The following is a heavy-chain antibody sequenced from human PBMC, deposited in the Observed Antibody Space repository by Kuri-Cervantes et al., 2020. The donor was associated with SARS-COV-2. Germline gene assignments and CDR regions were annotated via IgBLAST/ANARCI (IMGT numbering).Heavy chain of an antibody. V-gene: IGHV4-39*01. J-gene: IGHJ4*02. CDR1: ARSISSSSYY. CDR3: ARRGAVAGTVPFFDY. Sequence: SETLSLTCTVAARSISSSSYYWGWIRQPPGTGLEWIGSIYYSGSTYYNPSLKSRVTISVDTSKNQFSLKLSSVTAADTAVYYCARRGAVAGTVPFFDYWGQGTLVTVSS. CDR2: IYYSGST. D-gene: IGHD6-19*01.